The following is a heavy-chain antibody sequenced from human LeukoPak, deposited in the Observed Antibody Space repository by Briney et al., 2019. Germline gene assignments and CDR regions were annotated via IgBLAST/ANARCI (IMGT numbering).Heavy chain of an antibody. CDR1: GESFSGYS. V-gene: IGHV4-34*01. J-gene: IGHJ4*02. CDR2: VNHSGST. CDR3: ARGVYYGSGSYN. Sequence: SETLSLTCTVYGESFSGYSCTWIRQPPGKGLEWIAEVNHSGSTNYNPSLNSRVTISLDTSQNQFLLKLSSVTAADTAVYYCARGVYYGSGSYNWGKGTLVTVSS. D-gene: IGHD3-10*01.